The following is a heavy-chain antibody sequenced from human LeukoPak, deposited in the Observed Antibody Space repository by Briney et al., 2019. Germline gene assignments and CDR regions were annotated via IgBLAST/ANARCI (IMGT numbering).Heavy chain of an antibody. CDR1: GFNFNNYA. CDR3: ARARGSGSLTG. D-gene: IGHD3-22*01. Sequence: GALRLSCAASGFNFNNYAMSWVRQAPGKGLEWVSVIYSGGSTYYADSVKGRFTISRHNSKNTLYLQMNSLRAEDTAVYYCARARGSGSLTGWGQGTLVTVSS. J-gene: IGHJ4*02. CDR2: IYSGGST. V-gene: IGHV3-53*04.